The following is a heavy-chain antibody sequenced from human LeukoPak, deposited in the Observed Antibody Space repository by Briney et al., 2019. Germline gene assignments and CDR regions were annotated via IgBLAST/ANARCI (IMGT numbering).Heavy chain of an antibody. CDR1: GGSISSYY. CDR3: ARSITMVRGVIN. D-gene: IGHD3-10*01. CDR2: IYYSGST. V-gene: IGHV4-59*01. Sequence: SETLSLTCTVSGGSISSYYWSWIRQPPGKGLEWIGYIYYSGSTNYNPSLKSRVTISVDTSKNQFSLKLSSVTAADTAVYYCARSITMVRGVINWGQGTLVSVSS. J-gene: IGHJ4*02.